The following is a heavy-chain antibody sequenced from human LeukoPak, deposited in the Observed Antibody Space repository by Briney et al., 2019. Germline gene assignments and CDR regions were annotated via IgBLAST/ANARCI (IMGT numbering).Heavy chain of an antibody. J-gene: IGHJ3*02. CDR1: GVSVSSYY. D-gene: IGHD4-23*01. Sequence: SETLSLTCTVSGVSVSSYYWSWIRQPPGKGLEWIGYIYYTGSTNYNPSLKSRVTILEETSKSQISLKLASVTAADTAVYYCARVGRPGGAFDIWGQGTMVTVPS. CDR3: ARVGRPGGAFDI. CDR2: IYYTGST. V-gene: IGHV4-59*02.